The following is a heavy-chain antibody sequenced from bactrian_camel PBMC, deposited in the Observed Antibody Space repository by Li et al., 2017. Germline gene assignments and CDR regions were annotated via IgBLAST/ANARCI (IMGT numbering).Heavy chain of an antibody. D-gene: IGHD6*01. CDR3: AADVGSMSGNCQPNY. CDR1: TYVFSGSF. J-gene: IGHJ4*01. V-gene: IGHV3S40*01. CDR2: IYRAGRTT. Sequence: VQLVESRGGSVQAGGSLRLSCATSTYVFSGSFCMGWFRQAPGKQREGVAAIYRAGRTTYYADSVKGRFSISRDDAKNTMYLQMNNLQPEDTGTYYCAADVGSMSGNCQPNYWGQGTQVTVS.